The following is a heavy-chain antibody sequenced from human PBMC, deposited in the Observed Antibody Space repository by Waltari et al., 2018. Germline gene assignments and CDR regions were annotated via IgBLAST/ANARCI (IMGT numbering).Heavy chain of an antibody. Sequence: EVQLVESGGGLVKPGGSLRLSCAASGFTFSSYSMNWVRQAPGKGLEWVSSISSSSSYIYYADSVKGRFTISRDNAKNSLYLQMNSLRADDTAVYYCARSPYCSGGSCYRYYYYYYMDVWGKGTTVTVSS. V-gene: IGHV3-21*01. CDR2: ISSSSSYI. CDR3: ARSPYCSGGSCYRYYYYYYMDV. CDR1: GFTFSSYS. J-gene: IGHJ6*03. D-gene: IGHD2-15*01.